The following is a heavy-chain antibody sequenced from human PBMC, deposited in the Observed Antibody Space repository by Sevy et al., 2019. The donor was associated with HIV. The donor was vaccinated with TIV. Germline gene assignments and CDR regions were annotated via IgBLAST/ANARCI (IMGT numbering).Heavy chain of an antibody. CDR2: IFSSGST. CDR1: GFSVNDKY. Sequence: GGSLRLSCAISGFSVNDKYIIWVCQAPGKGLEWVSVIFSSGSTYYADSAKGRFTISRDNSKNTVDLQMNSVRAEDTAVYYCVSLFLSYRSGWSYFDYWGQGPLVTVSS. CDR3: VSLFLSYRSGWSYFDY. J-gene: IGHJ4*02. V-gene: IGHV3-66*02. D-gene: IGHD6-19*01.